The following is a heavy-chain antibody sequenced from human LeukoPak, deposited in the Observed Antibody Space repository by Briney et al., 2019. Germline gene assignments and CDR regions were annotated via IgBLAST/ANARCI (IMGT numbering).Heavy chain of an antibody. CDR3: ARESYCGGDRYSGAFDI. J-gene: IGHJ3*02. CDR1: GYTFTSYG. CDR2: ISAYNGNT. V-gene: IGHV1-18*01. Sequence: GASVKVSCKASGYTFTSYGISWVRQAPGQGLEWMGWISAYNGNTNYAQKLQGRVTMTTDTSTSAAYKELRSLRSDDTAVYYCARESYCGGDRYSGAFDIWGQGTMVTVSS. D-gene: IGHD2-21*02.